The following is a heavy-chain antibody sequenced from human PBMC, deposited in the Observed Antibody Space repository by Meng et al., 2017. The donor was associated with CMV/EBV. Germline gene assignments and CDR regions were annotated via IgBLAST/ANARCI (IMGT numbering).Heavy chain of an antibody. J-gene: IGHJ5*02. CDR3: ARGFEYQLLRSFWFDP. CDR2: INHSGST. V-gene: IGHV4-34*01. Sequence: GSLRLSCAVYGGSFSGYYWSWIRQPPGKGLEWIGEINHSGSTNYNPSLKSRVTISVDTSKNQFSLKLSSVTAADTAVYYCARGFEYQLLRSFWFDPWGQGTLVTVSS. D-gene: IGHD2-2*01. CDR1: GGSFSGYY.